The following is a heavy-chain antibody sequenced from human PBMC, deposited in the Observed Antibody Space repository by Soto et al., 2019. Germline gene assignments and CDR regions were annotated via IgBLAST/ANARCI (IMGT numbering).Heavy chain of an antibody. Sequence: GGSLRLSCAASGFTFSSYGMHGVRQAPGKGLEWVAVIWYDGSNKYYADSEKGRFTISRDNSKNTLYLQMNSLRAEDTAVYYCARESSSWYFAATWGQGTLVTVSS. J-gene: IGHJ5*02. D-gene: IGHD6-13*01. V-gene: IGHV3-33*01. CDR3: ARESSSWYFAAT. CDR2: IWYDGSNK. CDR1: GFTFSSYG.